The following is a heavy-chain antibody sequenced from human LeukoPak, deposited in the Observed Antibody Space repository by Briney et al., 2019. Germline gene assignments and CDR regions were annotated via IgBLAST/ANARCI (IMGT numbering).Heavy chain of an antibody. V-gene: IGHV4-59*01. J-gene: IGHJ3*02. CDR3: ARDVSGGLLWFGELYDAFDI. CDR2: IYYSGST. Sequence: SETLSLTCTVSGGSISSYYWSWIRQPPGKGLEWIGYIYYSGSTNYNPSLKSRVTISVDTSKNQFSLKLSSVTAADTAVYYCARDVSGGLLWFGELYDAFDIWGQETMVTVSS. D-gene: IGHD3-10*01. CDR1: GGSISSYY.